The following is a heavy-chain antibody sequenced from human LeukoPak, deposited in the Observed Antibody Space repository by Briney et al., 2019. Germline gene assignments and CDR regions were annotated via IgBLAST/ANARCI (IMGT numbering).Heavy chain of an antibody. CDR2: ISYDGSNK. CDR3: AKDSSGYDSGDDY. Sequence: GSLRLSCAASGFTFSSYGMHWVRQAPGKGLEWVAVISYDGSNKYYADSVKGRFTISRDNSKNTLYLQMNSLRAEDTAVYYCAKDSSGYDSGDDYWGQGTLVTVSS. CDR1: GFTFSSYG. D-gene: IGHD5-12*01. J-gene: IGHJ4*02. V-gene: IGHV3-30*18.